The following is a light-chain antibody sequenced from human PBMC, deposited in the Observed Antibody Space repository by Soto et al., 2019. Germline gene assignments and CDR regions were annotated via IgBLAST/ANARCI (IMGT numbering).Light chain of an antibody. Sequence: EILVIQSPATLSLSSGDRATLSCRASHSVISSYLAWYQQKPGHAPRPVISGASSRATAIPDRFRGSGSGTDFTLSIIRLGRVHPDVYESHHYLSSSLTFGGGTKVDIK. CDR1: HSVISSY. CDR2: GAS. V-gene: IGKV3-20*01. CDR3: HHYLSSSLT. J-gene: IGKJ4*01.